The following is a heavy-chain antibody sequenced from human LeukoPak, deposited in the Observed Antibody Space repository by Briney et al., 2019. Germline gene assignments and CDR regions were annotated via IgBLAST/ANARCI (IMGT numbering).Heavy chain of an antibody. CDR3: AKGTYTYFDF. CDR1: GFTFLNYA. D-gene: IGHD5-18*01. J-gene: IGHJ4*02. Sequence: PGGSLRLSXEASGFTFLNYAMSWVRQAPGRGLEWVSTVSGGGGSTYYADSVKGRFTISRDNSKNTLSLQMSSLRAEDTAVYYCAKGTYTYFDFWGQGILVTVSS. CDR2: VSGGGGST. V-gene: IGHV3-23*01.